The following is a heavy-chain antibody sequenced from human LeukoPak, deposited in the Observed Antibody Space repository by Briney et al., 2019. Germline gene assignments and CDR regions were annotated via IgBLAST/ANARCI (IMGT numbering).Heavy chain of an antibody. D-gene: IGHD3-10*01. CDR2: IYYSGST. CDR3: ARVITMVRGVPD. V-gene: IGHV4-39*07. CDR1: GGSIKSSTYY. Sequence: SETLSLTCSVSGGSIKSSTYYWVWIRQAPGKGLEWIGNIYYSGSTYYNPSLKSRVTISVDTSKNQFSLKLSSVTAADTAVYYCARVITMVRGVPDWGQGTLVTVSS. J-gene: IGHJ4*02.